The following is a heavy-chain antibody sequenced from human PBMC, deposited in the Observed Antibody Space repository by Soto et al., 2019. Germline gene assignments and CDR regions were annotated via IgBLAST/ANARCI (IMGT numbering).Heavy chain of an antibody. CDR1: GYSFTSYW. J-gene: IGHJ5*02. V-gene: IGHV5-51*01. CDR3: ARLPPRLKVVPNWFDP. D-gene: IGHD2-2*01. Sequence: GESLKISCKGSGYSFTSYWIGWVRQMPGKGLEWMGIIYPGDSDTRYSPSFQGQVTISADKSISTAYLQWSSLKASDTAMYYCARLPPRLKVVPNWFDPWGQGTLVTVSS. CDR2: IYPGDSDT.